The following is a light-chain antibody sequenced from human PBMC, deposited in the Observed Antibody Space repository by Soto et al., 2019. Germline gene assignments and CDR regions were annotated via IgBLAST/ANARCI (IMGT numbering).Light chain of an antibody. CDR3: TSYVGSNILV. Sequence: QSALTQPPSASGSPGQSVTISCTGTSSDVGAYKYVSWYQQYPGKAPKLMIYEVSKRPSGVPDRFSGSKSGDTASLTVSGLQVEDEADYYFTSYVGSNILVFGGGTKLTVL. J-gene: IGLJ2*01. CDR2: EVS. V-gene: IGLV2-8*01. CDR1: SSDVGAYKY.